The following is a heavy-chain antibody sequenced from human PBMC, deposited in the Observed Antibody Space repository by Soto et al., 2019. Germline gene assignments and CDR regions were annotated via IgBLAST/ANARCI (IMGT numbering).Heavy chain of an antibody. V-gene: IGHV4-59*08. CDR3: TRHEGGAAADRPLDY. J-gene: IGHJ4*02. CDR2: IYYSGST. Sequence: PSETLSLTCTVSGDSISSYYWRWIRQPPGKGLEWIGYIYYSGSTHNNPSLKSRVTMSVDTYTNQFSLKLMSVTAADTAIYYCTRHEGGAAADRPLDYWGQGTLVTVSS. CDR1: GDSISSYY. D-gene: IGHD6-13*01.